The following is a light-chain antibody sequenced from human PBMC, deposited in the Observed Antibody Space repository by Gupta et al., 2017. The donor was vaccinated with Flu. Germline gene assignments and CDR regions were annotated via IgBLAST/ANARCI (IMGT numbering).Light chain of an antibody. V-gene: IGKV2-28*01. CDR1: QSLRHSNAHNY. J-gene: IGKJ5*01. CDR3: RQALQTPHT. Sequence: DIVRTQSRLAMPVTPGEPASISCRSSQSLRHSNAHNYLDWYLQKPGQPPHLLIYLGSKRASGVPDRFSGSGSGTDFTLKISRGEAEDAGVYYFRQALQTPHTFGQGTRLEIK. CDR2: LGS.